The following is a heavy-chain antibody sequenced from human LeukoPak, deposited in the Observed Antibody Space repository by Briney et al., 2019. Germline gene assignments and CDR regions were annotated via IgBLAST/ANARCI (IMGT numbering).Heavy chain of an antibody. D-gene: IGHD6-19*01. V-gene: IGHV3-23*01. Sequence: GGSLRLSCAASGFTFSSYAMSWVRQAPGKGLEWVSAISSSGGSSYYADSVKGRFTISRDNSKNTLYLQMNSLRAEDTAVYYCAKKWSGWYYFDYWGQGTLVTVSS. CDR3: AKKWSGWYYFDY. J-gene: IGHJ4*02. CDR1: GFTFSSYA. CDR2: ISSSGGSS.